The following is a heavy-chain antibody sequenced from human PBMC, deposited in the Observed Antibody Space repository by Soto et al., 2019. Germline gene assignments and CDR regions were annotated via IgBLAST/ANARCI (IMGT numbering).Heavy chain of an antibody. CDR2: IFSNDEK. CDR3: ARGVGLVRRVHYFDY. CDR1: GFSLSNARMG. Sequence: QVTLKESGPVLVNPTETLTLTCTVSGFSLSNARMGVSWIRQPPGKALEWLAHIFSNDEKSYSTSPKSRLTISKDTSKSQVVLTMTNMDPVDTATYYCARGVGLVRRVHYFDYWGQGTLVTVSS. V-gene: IGHV2-26*01. J-gene: IGHJ4*02. D-gene: IGHD6-19*01.